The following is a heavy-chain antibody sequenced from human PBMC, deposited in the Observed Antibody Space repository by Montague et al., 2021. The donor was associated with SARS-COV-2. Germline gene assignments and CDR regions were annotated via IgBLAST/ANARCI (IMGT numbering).Heavy chain of an antibody. J-gene: IGHJ4*02. Sequence: CAISGDSVSSSSAAWNWIRQSPSRGLEWLGRTYYRSKWYNDYAVSVKSRITINPDTSKNQFSLQLNSVTPEDTAVYYCARGGGWLYYFDYWGQGTLVTVSS. V-gene: IGHV6-1*01. CDR2: TYYRSKWYN. D-gene: IGHD5-12*01. CDR3: ARGGGWLYYFDY. CDR1: GDSVSSSSAA.